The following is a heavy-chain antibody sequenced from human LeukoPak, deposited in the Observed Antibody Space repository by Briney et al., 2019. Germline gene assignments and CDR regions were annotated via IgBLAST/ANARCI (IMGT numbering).Heavy chain of an antibody. CDR1: DGSISSGGYS. CDR2: IHDSGST. V-gene: IGHV4-30-2*01. CDR3: VRATPNDSSGYYRVAGSYPPDY. J-gene: IGHJ4*02. D-gene: IGHD3-22*01. Sequence: PSQTLSLTCAVSDGSISSGGYSWNWIRQPPGKGLEWIGYIHDSGSTYYNPSLKSRVTISIDRSKNQFSLNLSSVTAADTAVYYCVRATPNDSSGYYRVAGSYPPDYWGQGTLVTVSS.